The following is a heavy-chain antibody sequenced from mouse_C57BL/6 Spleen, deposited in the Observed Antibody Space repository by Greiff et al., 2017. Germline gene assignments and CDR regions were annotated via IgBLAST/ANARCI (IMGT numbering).Heavy chain of an antibody. J-gene: IGHJ3*01. CDR3: ARAAKETAY. CDR1: GYAFSSSW. V-gene: IGHV1-82*01. CDR2: IYPGDGDT. Sequence: QVQLQQSGPELVKPGASVKISCKASGYAFSSSWMNWVKQRPGKGLEWIGRIYPGDGDTNYNGKFKGKATLTADKSCSTAYMQLSSLTSEDAAVYFCARAAKETAYRGEETLLTVSA. D-gene: IGHD6-1*01.